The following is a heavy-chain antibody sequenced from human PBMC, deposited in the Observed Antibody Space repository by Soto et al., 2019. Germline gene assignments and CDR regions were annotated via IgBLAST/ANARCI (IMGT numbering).Heavy chain of an antibody. Sequence: EVQLVESGGGLVQPGGSLRLSCAASGFTFSNYWMYWVRQAPGKGLEWVSRINSDGSVSSYADSVKGRLTISRDNVKNTLYVQMDSLRAEDTAVYYCARGDCVGGTCYSLAGSFYYYMDVWGKGTTVTVFS. D-gene: IGHD2-15*01. J-gene: IGHJ6*03. CDR3: ARGDCVGGTCYSLAGSFYYYMDV. CDR2: INSDGSVS. CDR1: GFTFSNYW. V-gene: IGHV3-74*02.